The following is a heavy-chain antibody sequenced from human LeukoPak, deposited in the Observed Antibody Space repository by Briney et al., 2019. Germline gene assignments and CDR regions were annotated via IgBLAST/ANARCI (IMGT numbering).Heavy chain of an antibody. CDR3: ARQGSGYDYGWFDT. Sequence: GESLKISCKGSGYSFTSYWIGWVRQMPGEGLEWMGFIHPADSDTRYSPSFQGQVTISADKSISTAYLQWSSLKASDTAMYYCARQGSGYDYGWFDTWGQGSLVTVSS. CDR2: IHPADSDT. D-gene: IGHD5-12*01. J-gene: IGHJ5*02. CDR1: GYSFTSYW. V-gene: IGHV5-51*01.